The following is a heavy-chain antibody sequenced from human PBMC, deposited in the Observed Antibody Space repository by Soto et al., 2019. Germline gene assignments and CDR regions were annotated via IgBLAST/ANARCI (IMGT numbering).Heavy chain of an antibody. D-gene: IGHD2-15*01. CDR1: GFTSISNA. V-gene: IGHV3-23*01. Sequence: GGFLRPSCAAFGFTSISNAMVFFRQCPVKWLGWVADISGSGGRTDYAASVKDRLNISRDNSKNMMYLQKSSLRAEDTAVYYYASLPPIAMVVATSYVYGFDVWGQGTTVTVSS. J-gene: IGHJ6*02. CDR3: ASLPPIAMVVATSYVYGFDV. CDR2: ISGSGGRT.